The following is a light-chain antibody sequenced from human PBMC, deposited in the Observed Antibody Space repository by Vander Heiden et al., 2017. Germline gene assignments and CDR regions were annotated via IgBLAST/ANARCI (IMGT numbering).Light chain of an antibody. CDR2: SNN. V-gene: IGLV1-44*01. CDR3: AAWDDSLKGPV. Sequence: QSVLTQPPSASGPPGQRVTISCSGSNSNIGINTASWYQQLPGTAPKLLIYSNNQRPSGVPDRFSGSKSGTSASLAISGLQSDDEADYYCAAWDDSLKGPVFGGGTKLTVL. CDR1: NSNIGINT. J-gene: IGLJ3*02.